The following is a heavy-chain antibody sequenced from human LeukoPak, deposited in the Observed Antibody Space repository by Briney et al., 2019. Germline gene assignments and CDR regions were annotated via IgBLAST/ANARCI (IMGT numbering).Heavy chain of an antibody. CDR1: GFTLSSYW. CDR3: ARAPSEIGGYYPEYFRH. D-gene: IGHD3-22*01. V-gene: IGHV3-74*01. Sequence: PGGSLRLSCAASGFTLSSYWMHWVRQAPGKGLVWVSRIKSDGRTSYADSVKGRFTISRDNAKNTVSLQMNSLRAEDTGVYYCARAPSEIGGYYPEYFRHWGKGTLVIVSS. CDR2: IKSDGRT. J-gene: IGHJ1*01.